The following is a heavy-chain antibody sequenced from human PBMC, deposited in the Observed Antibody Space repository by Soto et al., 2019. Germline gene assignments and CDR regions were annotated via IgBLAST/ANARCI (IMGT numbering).Heavy chain of an antibody. Sequence: GSVKVSCKASGYTFTSYYMHWVRQAPGQGLEWMGIINPSGGSTSYAQKFQGRVTMTRDTSTSTVYMELSSLRSEDTAVYYCARLLNSLGMGWYFDLWGRGTLVTFS. V-gene: IGHV1-46*01. D-gene: IGHD7-27*01. CDR3: ARLLNSLGMGWYFDL. CDR2: INPSGGST. J-gene: IGHJ2*01. CDR1: GYTFTSYY.